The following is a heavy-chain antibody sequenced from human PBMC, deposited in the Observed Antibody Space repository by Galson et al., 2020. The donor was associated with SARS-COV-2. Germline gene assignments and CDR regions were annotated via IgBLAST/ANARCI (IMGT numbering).Heavy chain of an antibody. D-gene: IGHD3-10*01. Sequence: ASVKVSCKVSGYTLTELSMHWVRQAPGKGLEWMGGFDPEDGETIYAQKFQGRVTMTEDTSTDTAYMELSSLRSEDTAVYYCATGPMGFGDPRPSYYFDYWGQGTLVTVSS. CDR2: FDPEDGET. CDR3: ATGPMGFGDPRPSYYFDY. J-gene: IGHJ4*02. CDR1: GYTLTELS. V-gene: IGHV1-24*01.